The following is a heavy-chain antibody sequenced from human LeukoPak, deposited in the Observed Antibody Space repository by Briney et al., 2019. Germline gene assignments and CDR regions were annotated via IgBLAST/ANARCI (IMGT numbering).Heavy chain of an antibody. Sequence: GGSLRLSCAASGFTFSSYEMNWVRQAPRKGLEWVSYISSSGSTIYYADSVKGRFTISRDNAKNSLYLQMNSLRAEDTAAYYCATAEAVASRWGQGTLVTVSS. CDR3: ATAEAVASR. V-gene: IGHV3-48*03. CDR1: GFTFSSYE. D-gene: IGHD6-19*01. CDR2: ISSSGSTI. J-gene: IGHJ4*02.